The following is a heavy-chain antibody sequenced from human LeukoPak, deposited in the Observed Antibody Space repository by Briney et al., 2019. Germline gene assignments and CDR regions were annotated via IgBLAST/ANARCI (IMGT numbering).Heavy chain of an antibody. J-gene: IGHJ6*02. D-gene: IGHD3-10*01. CDR3: ARDYSNPYTMDV. V-gene: IGHV3-23*01. CDR1: GFTFSSYA. CDR2: LSGGGGST. Sequence: PGGSLRLSCAASGFTFSSYAMSWVRQSPGKGLEWVSGLSGGGGSTYYAYYTDSVKGRFTISRDNSKNTLYLEMNSLRAGDTAVYYCARDYSNPYTMDVWGQGTTVTVSS.